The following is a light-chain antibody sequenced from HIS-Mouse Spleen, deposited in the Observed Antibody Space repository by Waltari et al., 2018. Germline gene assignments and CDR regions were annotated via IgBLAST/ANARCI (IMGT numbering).Light chain of an antibody. Sequence: QSALTQPASVSGSPGQSITISCTGTSSDVGGYNYVSWYQQHPGKAPKLMIYGVSSGPSGVSNRLSGSKSGHTASLTISGLQAEDEADYYCSSYTSSSTLVFGGGTKLTVL. V-gene: IGLV2-14*03. CDR3: SSYTSSSTLV. CDR1: SSDVGGYNY. CDR2: GVS. J-gene: IGLJ3*02.